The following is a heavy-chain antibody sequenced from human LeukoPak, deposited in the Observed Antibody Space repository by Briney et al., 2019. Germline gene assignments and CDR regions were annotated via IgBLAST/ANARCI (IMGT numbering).Heavy chain of an antibody. D-gene: IGHD3-10*01. CDR3: AKDVGGFYGTGSYGY. V-gene: IGHV3-23*01. CDR1: GFSCNTYA. J-gene: IGHJ4*02. Sequence: GGSLRLSCAASGFSCNTYAMSWVRQAPGKGLEWVSGISGNGGITNYADSVKGRFTISRDNSKNTVYLQMNSLRAEDTAVYYCAKDVGGFYGTGSYGYWGQGTLVTVSS. CDR2: ISGNGGIT.